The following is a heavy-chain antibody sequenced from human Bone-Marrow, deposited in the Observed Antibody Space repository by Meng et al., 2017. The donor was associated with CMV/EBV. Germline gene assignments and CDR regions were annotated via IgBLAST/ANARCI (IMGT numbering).Heavy chain of an antibody. Sequence: GGSLRLSCAASGFTVINSYMSWVRQAPGKGLEWVSLISWDGGSTYYADSVKGRFTISRDNSKNSLYLQMNSLRVDDTAVYYCAREEGDFWGQGTLVTVSS. CDR1: GFTVINSY. CDR2: ISWDGGST. D-gene: IGHD3-3*01. CDR3: AREEGDF. V-gene: IGHV3-43D*03. J-gene: IGHJ4*02.